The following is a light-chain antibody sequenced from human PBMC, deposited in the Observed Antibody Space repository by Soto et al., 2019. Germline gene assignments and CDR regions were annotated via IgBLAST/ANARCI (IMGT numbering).Light chain of an antibody. J-gene: IGKJ1*01. CDR3: QQSFSVRSWT. Sequence: IQLTQSPSSLSASVGDRVTITCRASQGISSYLALYQQKPGKAPKLLIYAATNLQSGVPSRFSGSGSRTDFTLTISSLQPEDFATYFCQQSFSVRSWTFGQGTKVDIK. CDR1: QGISSY. CDR2: AAT. V-gene: IGKV1-39*01.